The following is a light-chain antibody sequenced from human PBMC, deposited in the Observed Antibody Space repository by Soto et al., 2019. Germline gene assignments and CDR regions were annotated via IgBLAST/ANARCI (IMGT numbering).Light chain of an antibody. CDR1: STEVGGYDH. CDR3: SSYTSATTWV. J-gene: IGLJ3*02. CDR2: EVS. V-gene: IGLV2-14*01. Sequence: QSALTQPASVSESPGQSITISCIGTSTEVGGYDHVSWYQQHPGKAPKVIISEVSNRPSGVSTRFSGSKSGNTASLTISGLQTEDEADYYCSSYTSATTWVFGGGTKLTVL.